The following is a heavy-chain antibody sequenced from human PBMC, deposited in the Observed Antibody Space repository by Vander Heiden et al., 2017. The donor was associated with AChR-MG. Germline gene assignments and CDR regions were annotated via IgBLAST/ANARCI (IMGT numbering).Heavy chain of an antibody. CDR1: VFTFSDYY. V-gene: IGHV3-11*01. Sequence: QVQLVESGGGLVKPGGSLRRSWSASVFTFSDYYMRWIRQAPGTGVEWVSYISSSGSTIYYADSVKGRFTISRDNAKNSLYLQMNSLRAEDTAVYYCAREVIGSGSYYWYFDYWGQGTLVTVSS. J-gene: IGHJ4*02. D-gene: IGHD3-10*01. CDR3: AREVIGSGSYYWYFDY. CDR2: ISSSGSTI.